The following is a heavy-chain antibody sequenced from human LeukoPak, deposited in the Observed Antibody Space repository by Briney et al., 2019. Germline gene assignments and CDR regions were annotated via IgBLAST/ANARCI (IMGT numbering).Heavy chain of an antibody. D-gene: IGHD6-19*01. V-gene: IGHV3-53*01. Sequence: PGGSLRLSCAASGFTVSNNYMSWVRQAPGKGLEWDSVIYSGGSTYYADSVKGRFTISRDSSKNTVYLQMNSLRAEDTAVYYCARGYRINIGWFNFDYWGQGTQVTVSS. J-gene: IGHJ4*02. CDR1: GFTVSNNY. CDR3: ARGYRINIGWFNFDY. CDR2: IYSGGST.